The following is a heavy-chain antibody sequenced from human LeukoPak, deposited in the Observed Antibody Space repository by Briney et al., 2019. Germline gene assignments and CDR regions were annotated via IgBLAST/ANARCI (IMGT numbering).Heavy chain of an antibody. D-gene: IGHD4-17*01. CDR3: ARSPDYGDPYWYFDL. Sequence: PEGSLRLSCAASGFTFSGYSMNWVRQAPGKGLEWVSVIYRGGSTHYSGSVEGRFTISRDKSKNTVYLQLNSLRAEDTAVYYCARSPDYGDPYWYFDLWGRGTLVTVSS. CDR2: IYRGGST. V-gene: IGHV3-53*01. J-gene: IGHJ2*01. CDR1: GFTFSGYS.